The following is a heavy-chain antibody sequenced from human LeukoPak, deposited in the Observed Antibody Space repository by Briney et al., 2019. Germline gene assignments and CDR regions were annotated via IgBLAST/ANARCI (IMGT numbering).Heavy chain of an antibody. Sequence: PGGSLRLSCAASGFTFSSYAMSWVRQAPGKGLEWVSAISGSGGSTYYADSVKGRFTISRDNSKNTLYLQMNSLRAEDTAVYYCGKGGCNWKCAFDIWGQGTMVTVSS. CDR2: ISGSGGST. CDR3: GKGGCNWKCAFDI. D-gene: IGHD1-20*01. CDR1: GFTFSSYA. J-gene: IGHJ3*02. V-gene: IGHV3-23*01.